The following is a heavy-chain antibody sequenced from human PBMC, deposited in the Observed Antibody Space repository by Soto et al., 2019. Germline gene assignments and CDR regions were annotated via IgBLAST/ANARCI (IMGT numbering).Heavy chain of an antibody. V-gene: IGHV1-18*01. J-gene: IGHJ4*02. CDR3: ARVDYEVPSFDY. CDR1: GYTFTSYG. Sequence: QVQLVQSGAEVKKPGASVKVSCKASGYTFTSYGISWVRQAPGQGLEWMGWISAYNGNTNYAQKLQGRVTMTTDTFTRTAYMELRSRRYDETDVYYCARVDYEVPSFDYWGQGTLVTVSS. CDR2: ISAYNGNT. D-gene: IGHD4-17*01.